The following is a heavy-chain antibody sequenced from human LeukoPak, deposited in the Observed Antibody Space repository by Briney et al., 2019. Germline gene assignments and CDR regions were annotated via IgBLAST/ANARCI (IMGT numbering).Heavy chain of an antibody. V-gene: IGHV5-10-1*01. Sequence: GESLKISCKGSGYNFANYWIAWVRQMPGKGLEWMGRIDPSDSYTNYSPSFQGHVTISADKSISTAYLQWSSLKASDTAMYYCARQYYDILTGPNWFDTWGQGTLVTVSS. D-gene: IGHD3-9*01. CDR3: ARQYYDILTGPNWFDT. J-gene: IGHJ5*02. CDR2: IDPSDSYT. CDR1: GYNFANYW.